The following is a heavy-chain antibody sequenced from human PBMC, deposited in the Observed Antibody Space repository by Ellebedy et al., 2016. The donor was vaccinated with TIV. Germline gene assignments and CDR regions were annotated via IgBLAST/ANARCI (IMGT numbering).Heavy chain of an antibody. V-gene: IGHV3-53*01. CDR1: GFTXXNNY. J-gene: IGHJ4*02. Sequence: PGGSLRLSCAASGFTXXNNYXXWVRXXPGKGXSWVSVIYSGGSTYYADSVKGRFTISRDNSKNTVYLQMNSLRAEDTAVYYCARGVQPPXWGQGTLVTVSS. CDR3: ARGVQPPX. CDR2: IYSGGST. D-gene: IGHD3-10*01.